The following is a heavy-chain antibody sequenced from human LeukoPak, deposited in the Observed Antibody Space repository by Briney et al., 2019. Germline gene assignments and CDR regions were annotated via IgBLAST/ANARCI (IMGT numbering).Heavy chain of an antibody. CDR1: GGSISSYY. J-gene: IGHJ4*02. V-gene: IGHV4-59*01. D-gene: IGHD6-19*01. CDR3: ASYRRDSSGWYVVGY. Sequence: SETLSLTCTVSGGSISSYYWSWIRQPPGKGLEWIGYIYYSGSTNYNPSPKSRVTISVDTSKNQFSLKLSSVTAADTAVYYCASYRRDSSGWYVVGYWGQGTLVTVSS. CDR2: IYYSGST.